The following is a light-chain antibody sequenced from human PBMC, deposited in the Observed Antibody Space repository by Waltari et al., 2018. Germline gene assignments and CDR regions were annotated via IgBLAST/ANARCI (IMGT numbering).Light chain of an antibody. J-gene: IGKJ2*01. CDR3: QQYGSSLYT. Sequence: EIVLTQSPGTLSLSPGERATLSCRARQSVSSSYLAWYQQKPGQAPRLLIDGASSRATGIPDRFSGSGSGTDFTLTISRLEPEDFAVYYCQQYGSSLYTFGQGTKLEIK. CDR2: GAS. CDR1: QSVSSSY. V-gene: IGKV3-20*01.